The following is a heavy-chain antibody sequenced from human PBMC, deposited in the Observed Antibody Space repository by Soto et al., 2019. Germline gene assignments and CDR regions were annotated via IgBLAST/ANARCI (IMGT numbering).Heavy chain of an antibody. CDR2: IDPSDSYT. CDR3: ARDPERLRFLEWLPPHGMDV. J-gene: IGHJ6*02. V-gene: IGHV5-10-1*01. CDR1: GYSFTSYW. D-gene: IGHD3-3*01. Sequence: GESLKISCKGSGYSFTSYWISWVRQMPGKGLEWMGRIDPSDSYTNYSPSFQGHVTISADKSISTAYLQWSSLKASDTAMYYCARDPERLRFLEWLPPHGMDVWGQGTTVTVSS.